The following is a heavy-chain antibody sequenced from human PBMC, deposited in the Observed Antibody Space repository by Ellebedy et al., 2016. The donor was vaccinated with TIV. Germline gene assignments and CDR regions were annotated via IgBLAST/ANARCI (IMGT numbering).Heavy chain of an antibody. CDR3: ARGGGCTGGTCYYPDR. D-gene: IGHD2-15*01. Sequence: GESLKISCAGSGFTFDDYAMHWVRQAPGKGLEWVSYISAGAIYYADSVKGRFTISRDNAKNSLYLQMNSLRADDTAVYYCARGGGCTGGTCYYPDRWGQGTLVTVSP. V-gene: IGHV3-69-1*01. J-gene: IGHJ5*02. CDR2: ISAGAI. CDR1: GFTFDDYA.